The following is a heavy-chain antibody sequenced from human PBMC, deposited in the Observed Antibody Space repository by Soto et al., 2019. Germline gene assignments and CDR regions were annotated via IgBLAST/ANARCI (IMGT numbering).Heavy chain of an antibody. CDR3: ASLPPSIADSGFDP. V-gene: IGHV4-39*01. CDR2: IYYSGST. D-gene: IGHD6-6*01. CDR1: GGSISSSSYY. Sequence: SETLSLTCTVSGGSISSSSYYWGWIRQPPGKGLEWIGSIYYSGSTYYNPSLKSRVTISVDTSKNQFSLKLSSVTAADTAVYYCASLPPSIADSGFDPWGQGTLVTVSS. J-gene: IGHJ5*02.